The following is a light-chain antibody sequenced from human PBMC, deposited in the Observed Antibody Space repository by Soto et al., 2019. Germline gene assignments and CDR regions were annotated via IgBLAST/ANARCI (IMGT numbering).Light chain of an antibody. CDR3: SSYTSSSLYV. V-gene: IGLV2-14*01. CDR1: SSDVGGYNY. Sequence: QSVLTQPASVSGSPGQSITISCTGTSSDVGGYNYVSWYQQHPGKAPKLMIYDVSNRPSGVSNRFSGSKSGSTASLTISGLQAEDEADYYCSSYTSSSLYVFGTGTKVTV. CDR2: DVS. J-gene: IGLJ1*01.